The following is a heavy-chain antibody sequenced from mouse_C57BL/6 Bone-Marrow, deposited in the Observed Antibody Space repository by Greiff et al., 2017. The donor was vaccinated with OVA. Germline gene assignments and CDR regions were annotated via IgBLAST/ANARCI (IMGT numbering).Heavy chain of an antibody. Sequence: QVQLQQPGAEQVRPGTSVKLSCKASGYTFTNYWMHWVKQRPGQGLEWIGVIAPSDSYIKYNQKFKGRATLTVDTSSSTAYMHLSSLTSEDSAVYYCAHYGSRLYLHYWGQGTSLTVSS. CDR3: AHYGSRLYLHY. CDR1: GYTFTNYW. D-gene: IGHD1-1*01. V-gene: IGHV1-59*01. J-gene: IGHJ2*02. CDR2: IAPSDSYI.